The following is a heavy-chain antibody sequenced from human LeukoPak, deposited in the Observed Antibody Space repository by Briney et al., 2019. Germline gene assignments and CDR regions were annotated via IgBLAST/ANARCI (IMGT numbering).Heavy chain of an antibody. CDR2: INPSGGST. CDR3: ARDLVEVVTAGPGGWFDP. V-gene: IGHV1-46*01. Sequence: ASMKVSCKASGYTFTSYYMHWVRQAPGQGLEWMGIINPSGGSTSYAQKFQGRVTMTRDTSTSTVYMELSSLRSEDTAVYYCARDLVEVVTAGPGGWFDPWGQGTLVTVSS. D-gene: IGHD2-21*02. CDR1: GYTFTSYY. J-gene: IGHJ5*02.